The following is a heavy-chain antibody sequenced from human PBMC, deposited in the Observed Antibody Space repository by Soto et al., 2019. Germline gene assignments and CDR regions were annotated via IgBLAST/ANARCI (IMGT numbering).Heavy chain of an antibody. CDR1: GGSISTYY. Sequence: SETLSLTCTVSGGSISTYYWNWIRQPAGKRLEWLGRIYTSGYTKYNPSLKSRVTMSLDTSKRQFSLKLSSVTAADTAVYYCARETVAGTDNWFDPWGQGILVTVSS. CDR3: ARETVAGTDNWFDP. V-gene: IGHV4-4*07. J-gene: IGHJ5*02. D-gene: IGHD6-19*01. CDR2: IYTSGYT.